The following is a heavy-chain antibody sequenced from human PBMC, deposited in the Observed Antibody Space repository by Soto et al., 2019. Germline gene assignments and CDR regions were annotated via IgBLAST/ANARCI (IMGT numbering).Heavy chain of an antibody. J-gene: IGHJ3*02. Sequence: LSLTCTVSGGSISSGGYYWSWIRQHPGKGLEWIGYIYYSGSTYYNPSLKSRVTISVDTSKNQFSLKLSSVTAADTAVYYCARGGSIFGVVTEIDAFDIWGQRTMVTGSS. CDR3: ARGGSIFGVVTEIDAFDI. CDR2: IYYSGST. V-gene: IGHV4-31*03. D-gene: IGHD3-3*01. CDR1: GGSISSGGYY.